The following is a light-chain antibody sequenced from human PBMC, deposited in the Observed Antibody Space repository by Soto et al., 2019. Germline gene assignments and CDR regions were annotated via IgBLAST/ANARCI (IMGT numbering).Light chain of an antibody. Sequence: DIVMTQSPDSLAVSLGERATINCKSSQSLLYTSNNKNYLAWYRQKPGQPPKLLIYWASTRESVVPDRFSGSGSETDFTLTISSLQAEDVAVYYCQQYKSTPITFGQGTRLEIK. CDR3: QQYKSTPIT. CDR2: WAS. J-gene: IGKJ5*01. CDR1: QSLLYTSNNKNY. V-gene: IGKV4-1*01.